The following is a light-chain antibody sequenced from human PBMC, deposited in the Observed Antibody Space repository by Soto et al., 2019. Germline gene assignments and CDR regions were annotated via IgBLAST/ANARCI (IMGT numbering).Light chain of an antibody. V-gene: IGKV3-20*01. Sequence: EIVLTQSPGTLSLSPGERATLSCRASQSVSSSYLAWYQQKPGQAPRLLIYGASSRATGIPDRFSGSGSGTDFTLTISRLEPEDFATYYCQQYYSVWTFGQGTKVEIK. CDR1: QSVSSSY. CDR3: QQYYSVWT. CDR2: GAS. J-gene: IGKJ1*01.